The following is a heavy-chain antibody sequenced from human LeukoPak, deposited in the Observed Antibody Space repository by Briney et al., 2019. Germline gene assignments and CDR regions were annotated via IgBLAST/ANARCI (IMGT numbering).Heavy chain of an antibody. D-gene: IGHD3-3*01. V-gene: IGHV4-39*01. CDR2: IYYSGST. CDR1: GGSISSSSYY. CDR3: ARQGPSGHYDFWSGYYWYYFDY. Sequence: PSETLSLTCTVSGGSISSSSYYWGWIRQPPGKGLEWIGSIYYSGSTYYNPPLKSRVTISVDTSKNQFSLKLSSVTAADTAVYYCARQGPSGHYDFWSGYYWYYFDYWGQGTLVTVSS. J-gene: IGHJ4*02.